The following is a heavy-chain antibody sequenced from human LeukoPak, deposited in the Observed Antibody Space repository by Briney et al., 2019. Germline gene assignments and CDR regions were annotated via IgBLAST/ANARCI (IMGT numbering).Heavy chain of an antibody. CDR2: IYYSGST. J-gene: IGHJ3*02. D-gene: IGHD3-22*01. V-gene: IGHV4-31*03. CDR1: GGSISSGGYY. Sequence: SETLSLTCTVSGGSISSGGYYWSWIRQHPGEGLEWIGYIYYSGSTYYNPSLKSRVTISVDTSKNQFSLKLSSVTAADTAVYYCARVVVLIRGYGFDIWGQGTMVSVSS. CDR3: ARVVVLIRGYGFDI.